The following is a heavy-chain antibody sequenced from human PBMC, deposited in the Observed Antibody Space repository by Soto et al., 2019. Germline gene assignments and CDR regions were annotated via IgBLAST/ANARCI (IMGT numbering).Heavy chain of an antibody. D-gene: IGHD3-22*01. Sequence: QVQLVESGGGVVQPGRSLRLSCAASGFTFSSYGMHWVRQAPGKGLEGGAVISYEESNKYYADSVKGRFTISRDNSKNTLYLQMSSLRAEATAVYYCPKGVVVLTSYFQHWGQGTLVTVSS. V-gene: IGHV3-30*18. CDR1: GFTFSSYG. CDR2: ISYEESNK. CDR3: PKGVVVLTSYFQH. J-gene: IGHJ1*01.